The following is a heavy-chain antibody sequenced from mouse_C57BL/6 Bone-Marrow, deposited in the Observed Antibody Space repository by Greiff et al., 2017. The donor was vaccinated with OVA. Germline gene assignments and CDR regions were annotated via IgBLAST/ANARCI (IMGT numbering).Heavy chain of an antibody. CDR3: ARGNYYGPWFAY. CDR1: GYTFTSYW. CDR2: INPSNGGT. V-gene: IGHV1-53*01. D-gene: IGHD1-2*01. J-gene: IGHJ3*01. Sequence: IQLQQPGTELVKPGASVKLSCKASGYTFTSYWMHWVKQRPGQGLEWIGNINPSNGGTNYNEKFKSKATLTVDKSSSTAYMQLSSLTSEDSAVYYCARGNYYGPWFAYWGQGTLVTVSA.